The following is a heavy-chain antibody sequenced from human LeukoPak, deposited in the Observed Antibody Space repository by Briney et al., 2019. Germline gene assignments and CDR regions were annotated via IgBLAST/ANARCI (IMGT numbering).Heavy chain of an antibody. J-gene: IGHJ5*02. CDR2: ICYTGSA. CDR1: GGSISDSTYS. D-gene: IGHD1-26*01. Sequence: SETLSLTCTVSGGSISDSTYSWGWIRQPPGKGLEWIGTICYTGSAHYNPSLNSRVTSSVDTSKNQISLKLTSVTAADTAVYFCARSRAFNSGAFDPWGQGSLVTVSS. CDR3: ARSRAFNSGAFDP. V-gene: IGHV4-39*01.